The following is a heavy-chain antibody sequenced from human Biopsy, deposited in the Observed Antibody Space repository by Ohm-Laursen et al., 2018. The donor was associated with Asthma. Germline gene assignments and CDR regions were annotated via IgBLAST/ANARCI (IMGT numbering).Heavy chain of an antibody. CDR2: INAGNGNT. D-gene: IGHD3-9*01. J-gene: IGHJ3*02. V-gene: IGHV1-3*01. CDR3: ARTYYDFLTGQVNDAFAI. CDR1: GYTFIHFA. Sequence: GASVKVSCKASGYTFIHFAIHWVRQAPGQRLEWMGWINAGNGNTKYSQKFQGRVTITRDTSASTAYMELSSLRSEDTAVYYCARTYYDFLTGQVNDAFAIRGQGTMVTVSS.